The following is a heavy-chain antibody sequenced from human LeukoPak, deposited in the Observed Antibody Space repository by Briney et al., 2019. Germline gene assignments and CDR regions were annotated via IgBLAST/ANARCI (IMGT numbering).Heavy chain of an antibody. CDR3: ARGRYYDSSGYRGWGTLSR. Sequence: AASVKVSCKASGGTFSSYAISWVRQAPGQGLEWMGGIIPIFGTANYAQKFQGRVTITTDESTSTAYMELSSLRSEDTAVYYCARGRYYDSSGYRGWGTLSRWGQGTLVTVSS. D-gene: IGHD3-22*01. CDR2: IIPIFGTA. J-gene: IGHJ4*02. V-gene: IGHV1-69*05. CDR1: GGTFSSYA.